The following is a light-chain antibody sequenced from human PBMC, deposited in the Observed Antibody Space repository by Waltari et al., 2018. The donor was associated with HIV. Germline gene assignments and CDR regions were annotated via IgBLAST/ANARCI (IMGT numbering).Light chain of an antibody. CDR2: LNT. Sequence: QSVLTQPPSVSGAPGQRVTISCTGSTSNLGAGYYVHWYQQFPGTAPKLLIYLNTNRPSGVPDRFSGSKSGTSASLAIAGLQAEDEADYYCQSYDSSLTTWVFGGGTKLTV. CDR3: QSYDSSLTTWV. CDR1: TSNLGAGYY. J-gene: IGLJ3*02. V-gene: IGLV1-40*01.